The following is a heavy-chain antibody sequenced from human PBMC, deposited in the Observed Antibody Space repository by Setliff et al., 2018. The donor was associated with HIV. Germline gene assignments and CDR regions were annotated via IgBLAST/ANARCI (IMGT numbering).Heavy chain of an antibody. CDR1: GGTFSSYA. J-gene: IGHJ4*02. V-gene: IGHV1-69*05. CDR3: AKTQTVITVYGPFDS. Sequence: SVKVSCKASGGTFSSYAISWVRQAPGQGLEWMGGIIPISGTVNYAQKFWGRVTITTHESTSTAYMELSSLTSDDTAMYYCAKTQTVITVYGPFDSWGQGTPVTVSS. D-gene: IGHD4-4*01. CDR2: IIPISGTV.